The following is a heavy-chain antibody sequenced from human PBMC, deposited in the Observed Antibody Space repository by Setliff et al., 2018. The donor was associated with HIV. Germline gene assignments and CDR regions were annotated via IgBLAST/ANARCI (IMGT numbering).Heavy chain of an antibody. Sequence: SGGSLRLSCAASGFTFSNYAMSWVRQAPGKGLEWVSGIDPSGGSTSYADSVKGRFTISRDNSKNTLYLQLNSLRAEDTAMYYCGKGSGFYDYWGQGTLVTVSS. CDR2: IDPSGGST. CDR1: GFTFSNYA. V-gene: IGHV3-23*01. D-gene: IGHD3-22*01. CDR3: GKGSGFYDY. J-gene: IGHJ4*02.